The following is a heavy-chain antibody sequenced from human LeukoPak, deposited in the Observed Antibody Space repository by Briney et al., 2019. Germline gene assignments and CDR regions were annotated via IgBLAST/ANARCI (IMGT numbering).Heavy chain of an antibody. J-gene: IGHJ4*02. CDR3: ARGKERGGVIASFDY. V-gene: IGHV1-69*10. CDR2: LMPVLGRA. D-gene: IGHD3-16*02. CDR1: GGSFSSYT. Sequence: SVKVSCKASGGSFSSYTISWVRQAPGQRLEWMGGLMPVLGRANYAQKFQGRVTITADESTSTAYMELNSLRAEDTAVYYCARGKERGGVIASFDYWGQGTLVTVSS.